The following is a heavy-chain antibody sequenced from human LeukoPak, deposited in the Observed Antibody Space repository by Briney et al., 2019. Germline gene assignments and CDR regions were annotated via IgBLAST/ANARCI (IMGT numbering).Heavy chain of an antibody. CDR1: GYSFTSYW. CDR3: ARFLRDYYDSSEVDY. CDR2: IYPGDSDT. D-gene: IGHD3-22*01. J-gene: IGHJ4*02. V-gene: IGHV5-51*01. Sequence: GESLKISCKGSGYSFTSYWIGWVRQMPGKGLEWMGIIYPGDSDTRYSPSFQGQVTISADKFISTAYLQWSSLKASDTAMYYCARFLRDYYDSSEVDYWGQGTLVTVSS.